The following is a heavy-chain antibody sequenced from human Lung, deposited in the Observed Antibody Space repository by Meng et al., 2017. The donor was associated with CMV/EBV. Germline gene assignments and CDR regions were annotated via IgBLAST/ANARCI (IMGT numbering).Heavy chain of an antibody. Sequence: ASVXVSXXASGYTFTSYGISWVRQAPGQGLEWMGWISAYNGNTNYAQKLQGRVTMTTDTSTSTAHMELRSLRSDDTAVYYCAREGYCSSTSCYTSRYYYYYGMDVWGQGTTVTVSS. D-gene: IGHD2-2*02. V-gene: IGHV1-18*01. CDR2: ISAYNGNT. CDR1: GYTFTSYG. J-gene: IGHJ6*02. CDR3: AREGYCSSTSCYTSRYYYYYGMDV.